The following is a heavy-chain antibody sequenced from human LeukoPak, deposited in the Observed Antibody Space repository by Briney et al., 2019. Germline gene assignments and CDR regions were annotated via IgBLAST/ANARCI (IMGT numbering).Heavy chain of an antibody. Sequence: ASVKVSCKASGGTFSSYAISWVRQAPGQGLEWMGGIIPIFGTANYAQKFQGRVTITADKSTSTAYMELSSLRSEDTAVYYCARDGPDYGDYVPTLWGQGTLVTVSS. D-gene: IGHD4-17*01. CDR3: ARDGPDYGDYVPTL. J-gene: IGHJ4*02. CDR2: IIPIFGTA. V-gene: IGHV1-69*06. CDR1: GGTFSSYA.